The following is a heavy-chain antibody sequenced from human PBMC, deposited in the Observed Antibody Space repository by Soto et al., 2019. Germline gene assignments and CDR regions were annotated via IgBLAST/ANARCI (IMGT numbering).Heavy chain of an antibody. Sequence: GASVKVSCKASGYTFTGHFMHWVRQAPGQGLEWMGWINPNSGGTNYAQKFQGWVTMTRDTSISTAYMELSRLRSDDTAVYYCARDTMVRGVVDAFDIWGQGTMVTVSS. V-gene: IGHV1-2*04. J-gene: IGHJ3*02. CDR1: GYTFTGHF. CDR2: INPNSGGT. CDR3: ARDTMVRGVVDAFDI. D-gene: IGHD3-10*01.